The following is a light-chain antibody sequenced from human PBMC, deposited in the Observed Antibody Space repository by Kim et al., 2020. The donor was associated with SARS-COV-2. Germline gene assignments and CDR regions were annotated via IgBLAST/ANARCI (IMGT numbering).Light chain of an antibody. V-gene: IGKV1-6*01. J-gene: IGKJ4*01. CDR1: QDIRND. CDR2: GAS. CDR3: LQDHSYPLT. Sequence: AIQMTQSPLSLSASVGDRVTITCRASQDIRNDLGWYQQKSGTAPKLLIYGASSSQSGVPSRFSGSGSGTDFTLTISSLQPEDFATYYCLQDHSYPLTFGGGTKLEIK.